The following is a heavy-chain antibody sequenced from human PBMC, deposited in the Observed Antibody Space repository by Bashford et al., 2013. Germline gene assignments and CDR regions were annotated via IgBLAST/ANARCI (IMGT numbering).Heavy chain of an antibody. CDR3: ARDGPVVGVWNAFDV. CDR1: GYTFTSKG. J-gene: IGHJ3*01. CDR2: INPNSGST. V-gene: IGHV1-2*02. D-gene: IGHD1-26*01. Sequence: ASVKVSCTASGYTFTSKGISWVRQAPGQGLEWMGWINPNSGSTNYAQKFQGRVTMTRDTSISTVYMELSRLRSDDTAVYFCARDGPVVGVWNAFDVWGQGTVVTVSS.